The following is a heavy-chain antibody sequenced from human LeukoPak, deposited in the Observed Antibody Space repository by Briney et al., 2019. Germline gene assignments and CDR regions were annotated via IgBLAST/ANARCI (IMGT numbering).Heavy chain of an antibody. Sequence: SETLSLTCTVSGGSISSYYWSWIRQPPGKGLKWIGYIYYSGSTNYNPSLKSRVTISVDTSKNQFSLKLSSVTAADTAVYYCARRRGGEYSGYDLGFDYWGQGTLVTVSS. CDR2: IYYSGST. V-gene: IGHV4-59*08. CDR1: GGSISSYY. J-gene: IGHJ4*02. CDR3: ARRRGGEYSGYDLGFDY. D-gene: IGHD5-12*01.